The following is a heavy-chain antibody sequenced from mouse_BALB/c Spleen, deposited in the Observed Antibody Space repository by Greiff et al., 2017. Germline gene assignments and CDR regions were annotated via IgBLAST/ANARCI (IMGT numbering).Heavy chain of an antibody. CDR3: ARVNGNYLAWFAY. CDR2: ISYDGSN. J-gene: IGHJ3*01. Sequence: EVKLMESGPGLVKPSQSLSLTCSVTGYSITSGYYWNWIRQFPGNKLEWMGYISYDGSNNYNPSLKNRISITRDTSKNQFFLKLNSVTTEDTATYYCARVNGNYLAWFAYWGQGTLVTVSA. V-gene: IGHV3-6*02. CDR1: GYSITSGYY. D-gene: IGHD2-1*01.